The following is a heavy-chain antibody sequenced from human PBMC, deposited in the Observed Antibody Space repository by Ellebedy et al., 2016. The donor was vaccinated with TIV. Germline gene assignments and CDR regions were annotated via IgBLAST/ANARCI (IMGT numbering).Heavy chain of an antibody. V-gene: IGHV4-31*03. Sequence: SETLSLXXTVSGGSISSGGYYWSWIRQPPGKGLEWIGYIFSSGSTYYKPSLETRSYISQDASKNQFSLKLTSVAAADTAVYYCARVNFDTSGYYQFDNWGQGTLVTVSS. CDR1: GGSISSGGYY. CDR2: IFSSGST. J-gene: IGHJ4*02. CDR3: ARVNFDTSGYYQFDN. D-gene: IGHD3-22*01.